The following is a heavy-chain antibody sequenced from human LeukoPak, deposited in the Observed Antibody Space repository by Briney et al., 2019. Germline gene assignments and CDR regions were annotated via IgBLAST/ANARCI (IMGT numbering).Heavy chain of an antibody. V-gene: IGHV3-48*04. Sequence: PGGSLRLSCAASGFTFSAYSMNWVRQAPGKGLDWVSYISSRSFTIYYADSVRGRFIISRDNAKNTVYLQMNSLRAEDTAVYYCARRRDGNNKGFDYWGQGTLVTVSS. CDR2: ISSRSFTI. J-gene: IGHJ4*02. D-gene: IGHD5-24*01. CDR3: ARRRDGNNKGFDY. CDR1: GFTFSAYS.